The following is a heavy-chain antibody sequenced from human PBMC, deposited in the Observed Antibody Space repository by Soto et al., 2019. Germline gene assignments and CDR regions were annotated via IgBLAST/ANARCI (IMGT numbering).Heavy chain of an antibody. D-gene: IGHD2-15*01. CDR1: GGSISSGDYY. V-gene: IGHV4-30-4*01. CDR3: ARDCSGGSCHAAFDI. J-gene: IGHJ3*02. CDR2: IYYSGST. Sequence: SETRSLTCTVSGGSISSGDYYWSWIRQPPGKGLEWIGYIYYSGSTYYNPSLKSRVTISVDTSKNQFSLKLSSVTAADTAVYYCARDCSGGSCHAAFDIWGQGTMVTVSS.